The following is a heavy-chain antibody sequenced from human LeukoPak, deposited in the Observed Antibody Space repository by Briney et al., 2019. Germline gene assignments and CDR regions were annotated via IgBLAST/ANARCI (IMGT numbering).Heavy chain of an antibody. CDR1: GFTFSSYW. CDR3: ARDARLDIVVVPAAPGRDYYYYMDV. J-gene: IGHJ6*03. CDR2: IKQDGSEK. Sequence: PGGSLRLSCAASGFTFSSYWMSWVRQAPGKGLEWVANIKQDGSEKYYVDSVKGRFTISRDNAKNSLYLQMNSLRAEDTAVYYCARDARLDIVVVPAAPGRDYYYYMDVWGKGTRVSVSS. D-gene: IGHD2-2*03. V-gene: IGHV3-7*01.